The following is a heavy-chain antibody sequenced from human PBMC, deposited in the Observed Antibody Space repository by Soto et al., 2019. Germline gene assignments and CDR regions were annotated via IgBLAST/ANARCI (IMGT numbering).Heavy chain of an antibody. V-gene: IGHV3-23*01. Sequence: GGSLRLSCTASGFTFSSYAMSWVRQAPGKGLEWVSAISGSGGSTYYADSVKGRFTISRDNSKNTLYLQMNSLRAEDTAVYYCAKGMPPNIVVVVAATVYFDYWGQGTLVTVSS. CDR1: GFTFSSYA. J-gene: IGHJ4*02. CDR3: AKGMPPNIVVVVAATVYFDY. CDR2: ISGSGGST. D-gene: IGHD2-15*01.